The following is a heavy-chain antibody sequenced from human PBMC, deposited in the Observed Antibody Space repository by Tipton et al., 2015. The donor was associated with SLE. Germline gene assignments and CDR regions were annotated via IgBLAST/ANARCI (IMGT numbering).Heavy chain of an antibody. CDR2: INHSGST. D-gene: IGHD3-22*01. V-gene: IGHV4-34*01. CDR1: GFTFSSYE. J-gene: IGHJ4*02. CDR3: ARDDPDGESSGKPGDH. Sequence: LRLSCAASGFTFSSYEFNWVRQAPGKGLEWIGEINHSGSTNYNPSLKSRVTISVDTSKNQLSLKLSSVTAADTAVYYCARDDPDGESSGKPGDHWGQGTLVTVSP.